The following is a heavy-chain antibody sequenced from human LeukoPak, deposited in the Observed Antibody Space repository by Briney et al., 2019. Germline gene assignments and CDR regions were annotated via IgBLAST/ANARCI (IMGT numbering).Heavy chain of an antibody. J-gene: IGHJ6*02. D-gene: IGHD3-10*01. Sequence: ASVKVSCKASGYTFSDYYIHWVRQGPGHGLEWMGWINPNSGGTDYAQRFQGRVTMTRETSNTTAYMELSRLRSDDTALYYCARVNYKSGFFRNFYYYRMDVWGQGTTVTVSS. CDR1: GYTFSDYY. V-gene: IGHV1-2*02. CDR2: INPNSGGT. CDR3: ARVNYKSGFFRNFYYYRMDV.